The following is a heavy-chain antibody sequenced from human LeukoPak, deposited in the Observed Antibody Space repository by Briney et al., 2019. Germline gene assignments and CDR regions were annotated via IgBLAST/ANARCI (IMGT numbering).Heavy chain of an antibody. CDR2: INHRGST. Sequence: SETLSLTCAVYGGSFTNYYWSWIRQPPGKGLEWIGEINHRGSTKYNPSLKSRVTISVDTSKNQFSLKLSSVTAADTAVYYCARHPPGRVRSAVGWFDPWGQGTLVTVSS. J-gene: IGHJ5*02. V-gene: IGHV4-34*01. CDR1: GGSFTNYY. CDR3: ARHPPGRVRSAVGWFDP. D-gene: IGHD3-22*01.